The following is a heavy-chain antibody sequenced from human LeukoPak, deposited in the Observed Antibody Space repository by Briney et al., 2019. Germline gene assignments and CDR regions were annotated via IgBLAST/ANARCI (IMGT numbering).Heavy chain of an antibody. J-gene: IGHJ5*02. Sequence: ASLKVSCKTSGYTFTTYEINWVRQAAGQGLEWMGWMHPNSGSIDYAQKFQGRVTMTRDTSTNTAYMELSSLRSEDTAVYYCTRGPRNDPWGQGTLVIVSS. CDR2: MHPNSGSI. V-gene: IGHV1-8*01. CDR3: TRGPRNDP. D-gene: IGHD1-14*01. CDR1: GYTFTTYE.